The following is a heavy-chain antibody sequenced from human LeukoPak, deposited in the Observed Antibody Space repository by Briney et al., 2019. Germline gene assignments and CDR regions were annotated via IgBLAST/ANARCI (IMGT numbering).Heavy chain of an antibody. CDR1: GFTFSYYT. CDR3: AKIQGSSGYYPDY. D-gene: IGHD3-22*01. J-gene: IGHJ4*02. V-gene: IGHV3-30-3*01. CDR2: ISKDANKN. Sequence: PGRSLRLSCTTSGFTFSYYTMHWVRQAPGKGLEWVAGISKDANKNYYADSVKGRFTISRDNSKDTLYLQMNSLRAEDTAVYYCAKIQGSSGYYPDYWGQGTLVTVSS.